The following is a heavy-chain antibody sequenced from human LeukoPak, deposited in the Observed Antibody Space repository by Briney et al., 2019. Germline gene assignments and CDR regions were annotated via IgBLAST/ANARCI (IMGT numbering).Heavy chain of an antibody. J-gene: IGHJ5*02. Sequence: SVKVSCKASGGTFSSYTISWLRQAPGQGLEWMGRIIPILGIANYAQKFQGRVTITADKSTSTAYMELSSLRSEDTAVYYCARALYYYDSSGYLTWFDPWGQGTLVTVSS. D-gene: IGHD3-22*01. CDR1: GGTFSSYT. V-gene: IGHV1-69*02. CDR2: IIPILGIA. CDR3: ARALYYYDSSGYLTWFDP.